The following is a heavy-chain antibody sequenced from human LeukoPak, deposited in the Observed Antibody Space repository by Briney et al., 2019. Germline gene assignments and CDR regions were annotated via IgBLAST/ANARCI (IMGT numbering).Heavy chain of an antibody. CDR1: GFTFSSYA. CDR2: ISGSGGST. CDR3: ARDHGYSGYHGYYFDY. D-gene: IGHD5-12*01. Sequence: GGSLRLSCAASGFTFSSYAMSWVRQAPGKGLEWVSDISGSGGSTYYADSVKGRFTISRDNSKNTLYLQMNSLRAEDTAVYYCARDHGYSGYHGYYFDYWGQGTLVTVSS. J-gene: IGHJ4*02. V-gene: IGHV3-23*01.